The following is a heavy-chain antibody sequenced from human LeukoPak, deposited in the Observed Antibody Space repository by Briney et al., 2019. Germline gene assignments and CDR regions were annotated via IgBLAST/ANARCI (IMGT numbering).Heavy chain of an antibody. CDR1: GFTFSSYG. D-gene: IGHD5-24*01. CDR3: AREGRWLQSGAFDI. CDR2: ISYDGSNK. J-gene: IGHJ3*02. Sequence: PGGSLRLSCAASGFTFSSYGMHWVRQAPGKGLEWVAVISYDGSNKYYADSVKGRFTISRDNSKNTLYLQMNSLRAEDTAVYYCAREGRWLQSGAFDIWGQGTMVTVSS. V-gene: IGHV3-30*03.